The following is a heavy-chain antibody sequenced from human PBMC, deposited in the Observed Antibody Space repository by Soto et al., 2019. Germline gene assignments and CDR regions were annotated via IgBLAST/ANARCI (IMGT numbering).Heavy chain of an antibody. CDR1: GFTFSNYG. CDR2: IWYDGSNK. CDR3: VRGISVFLDY. Sequence: QAQLVESGGGVVQPGRSLRLSCIASGFTFSNYGMHWVRQAPGKGLEWVADIWYDGSNKNYADSVKGRFTISRDNSMNTLYLEMNSLRAEDTAVYYCVRGISVFLDYWGPGTLVTVSS. V-gene: IGHV3-33*01. J-gene: IGHJ4*02. D-gene: IGHD3-3*01.